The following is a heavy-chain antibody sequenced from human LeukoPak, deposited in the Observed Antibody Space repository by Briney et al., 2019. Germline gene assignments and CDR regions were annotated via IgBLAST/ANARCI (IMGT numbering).Heavy chain of an antibody. J-gene: IGHJ3*01. CDR1: GFTFSSYS. CDR2: IWAPGRNM. Sequence: PGGSLRLSCAASGFTFSSYSMNWVRQAPGKGLEWVAVIWAPGRNMYYADFVQGRFTFSRDNSRNTLSLQMDSLRVEDTALYYCVKERGPFDGFDVWGQGTMVTVAS. V-gene: IGHV3-33*08. CDR3: VKERGPFDGFDV.